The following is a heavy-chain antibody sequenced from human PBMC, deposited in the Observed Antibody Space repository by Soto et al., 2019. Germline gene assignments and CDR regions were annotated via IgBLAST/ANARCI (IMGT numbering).Heavy chain of an antibody. CDR3: TRDGSASWNAGVFSTYYDY. D-gene: IGHD1-1*01. CDR1: GFTFSTYS. Sequence: EEQLVESGGGLVKSGGSLRLSCAASGFTFSTYSMNWVRQAPGKGLEWVSSISRRGDYIYYADSVKGRFTISRDNAKDPLFLQSTSLRAEDTAVYFCTRDGSASWNAGVFSTYYDYWGQGTLVTVSS. J-gene: IGHJ4*02. V-gene: IGHV3-21*01. CDR2: ISRRGDYI.